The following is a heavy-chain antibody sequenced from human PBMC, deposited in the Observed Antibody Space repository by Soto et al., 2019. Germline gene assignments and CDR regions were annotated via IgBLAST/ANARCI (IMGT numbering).Heavy chain of an antibody. J-gene: IGHJ4*02. Sequence: LSLTCNVSGGSISGSGYYWNWIRQHPGKGLEWIGYIYYGGSTYYNPSIRSRVIISVDTSKNQFSLRLSSVTASDTAVYYCAYGSGSPYYFHFWGEGTLVTVSS. CDR2: IYYGGST. D-gene: IGHD3-10*01. CDR3: AYGSGSPYYFHF. V-gene: IGHV4-31*03. CDR1: GGSISGSGYY.